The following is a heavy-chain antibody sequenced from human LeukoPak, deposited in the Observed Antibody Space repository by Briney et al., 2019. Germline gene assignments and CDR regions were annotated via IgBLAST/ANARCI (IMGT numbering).Heavy chain of an antibody. CDR3: ARSYDSSGYLFDY. J-gene: IGHJ4*02. CDR2: THHSGST. Sequence: SETLSLTCAVNGGSFSNFYWSWIRQPPGKGLEWIGETHHSGSTNYNPSLKSRVTISADTSNDQFSLILSSVTAADTAVYYCARSYDSSGYLFDYWGQGTLVTVSS. D-gene: IGHD3-22*01. CDR1: GGSFSNFY. V-gene: IGHV4-34*01.